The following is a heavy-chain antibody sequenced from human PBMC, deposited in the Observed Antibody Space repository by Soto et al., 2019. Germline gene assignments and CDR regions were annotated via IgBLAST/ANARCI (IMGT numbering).Heavy chain of an antibody. V-gene: IGHV4-31*03. Sequence: SETLSLTCTVSGVSISSGGYHWGWIRQPPGKGLEWIGYIYYSGSTYYNPSLKSRVTISVDTSKNQFSLKLSSVTAADTAVYYCVRGSGSSYKVWGQGTLVTVS. J-gene: IGHJ4*02. CDR3: VRGSGSSYKV. CDR2: IYYSGST. D-gene: IGHD3-10*01. CDR1: GVSISSGGYH.